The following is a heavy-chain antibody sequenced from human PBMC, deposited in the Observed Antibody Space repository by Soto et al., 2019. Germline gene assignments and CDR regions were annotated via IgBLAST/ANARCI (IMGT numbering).Heavy chain of an antibody. D-gene: IGHD2-15*01. CDR2: ISSSSSTI. CDR1: GFTFSSYS. J-gene: IGHJ6*02. CDR3: ARDSSYPYYYYYGMDV. V-gene: IGHV3-48*02. Sequence: AGGSLRLSCAASGFTFSSYSMNWVRQAPGKGLEWVSYISSSSSTIYYADSVKGRFTISRDNAKNSLYLQMNSLRDEDTAVYYCARDSSYPYYYYYGMDVWGQGTTVTVPS.